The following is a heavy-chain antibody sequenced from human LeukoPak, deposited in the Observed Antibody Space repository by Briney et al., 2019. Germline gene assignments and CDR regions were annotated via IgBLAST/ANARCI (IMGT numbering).Heavy chain of an antibody. CDR2: ISGDGSST. Sequence: PGGSLRLSCAASEFTFSSYWMHWVRQAPGEGLVWVSRISGDGSSTTYADSVKGRFIISRDNSKNTLYLQMDSLRAEDTAVYYCTRRVDATRWYDHWGQGTLVTVSS. D-gene: IGHD2-15*01. CDR3: TRRVDATRWYDH. V-gene: IGHV3-74*03. J-gene: IGHJ5*02. CDR1: EFTFSSYW.